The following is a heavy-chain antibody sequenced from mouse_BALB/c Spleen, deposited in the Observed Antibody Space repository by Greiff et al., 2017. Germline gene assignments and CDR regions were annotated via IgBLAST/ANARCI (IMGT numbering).Heavy chain of an antibody. CDR1: GFTFSSFG. J-gene: IGHJ2*01. Sequence: DVHLVESGGGLVQPGGSRKLSCAASGFTFSSFGMHWVRQAPEKGLEWVAYISSGSSTIYYADTVKGRFTISRDNPKNTLFLQMTSLRSEDTAMYYCARGRYGNYDDWGQGTTLTVAA. V-gene: IGHV5-17*02. CDR3: ARGRYGNYDD. CDR2: ISSGSSTI. D-gene: IGHD2-10*02.